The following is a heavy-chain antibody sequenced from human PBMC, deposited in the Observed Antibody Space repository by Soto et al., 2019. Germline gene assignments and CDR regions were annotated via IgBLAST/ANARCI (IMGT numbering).Heavy chain of an antibody. CDR1: GYTLTELS. J-gene: IGHJ4*02. V-gene: IGHV1-24*01. CDR2: FDPEDGET. D-gene: IGHD3-16*02. Sequence: QVQLVQSGAEVKKPGASVKVSCKVSGYTLTELSMHWVRQAPGKGLEWMGGFDPEDGETIYAQKFQGRVTMTEDTSTDTAYMELSSLRSEDTAVYYCATGAPDDYVWGSYRYGWGYWGQGTLVTVSS. CDR3: ATGAPDDYVWGSYRYGWGY.